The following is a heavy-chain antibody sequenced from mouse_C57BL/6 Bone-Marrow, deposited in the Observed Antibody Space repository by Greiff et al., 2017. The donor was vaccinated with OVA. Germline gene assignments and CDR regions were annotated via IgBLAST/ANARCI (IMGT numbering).Heavy chain of an antibody. CDR3: ASHLGYFDY. V-gene: IGHV1-69*01. CDR2: IDPSDSYT. D-gene: IGHD3-3*01. Sequence: QVQLQQPGAELVMPGASVKLSCKASGYTFTSYWMHWVKQRPGQGLEWIGEIDPSDSYTNYNQKFKGKSTLTVDKSSSTAYMQLSSLTSEDSAVYYCASHLGYFDYWGQGTTLTVSS. CDR1: GYTFTSYW. J-gene: IGHJ2*01.